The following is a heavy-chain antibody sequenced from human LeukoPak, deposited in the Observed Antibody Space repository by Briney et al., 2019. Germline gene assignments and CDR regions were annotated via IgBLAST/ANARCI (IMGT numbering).Heavy chain of an antibody. CDR3: AKHRGGNYLLVFDV. J-gene: IGHJ3*01. V-gene: IGHV3-23*01. CDR1: GFTFSSYA. Sequence: PGGSLRLSCAASGFTFSSYAMRWVRQAPGEGLELVSGISGSGGNTYYADSVKGRFTISRDNSKNTLYLQMNSLRAEDTAVYYCAKHRGGNYLLVFDVWGQGTMFTVSS. CDR2: ISGSGGNT. D-gene: IGHD1-26*01.